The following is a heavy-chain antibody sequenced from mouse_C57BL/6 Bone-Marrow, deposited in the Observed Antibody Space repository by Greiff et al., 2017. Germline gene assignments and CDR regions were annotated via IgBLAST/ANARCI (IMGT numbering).Heavy chain of an antibody. CDR1: GFTFSDYY. J-gene: IGHJ4*01. V-gene: IGHV5-12*01. CDR2: ISNGGGST. Sequence: EVQGVESGGGLVQPGGSLKLSCAASGFTFSDYYMYWVRQTPGKRLEWVAYISNGGGSTYYPDTVKGRFTISRDNAKNTLYLQLSSLTSEDTAMYYCARRMVYYCARDYWGQGTSVTVSS. CDR3: ARRMVYYCARDY. D-gene: IGHD2-10*02.